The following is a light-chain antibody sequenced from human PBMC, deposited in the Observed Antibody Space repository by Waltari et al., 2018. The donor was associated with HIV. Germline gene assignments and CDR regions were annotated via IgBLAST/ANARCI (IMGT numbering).Light chain of an antibody. Sequence: SAVTQPPSASGTPGQRVTISCSGTPSHIGSNYVFWYQHLPGTAPKLLIHRNDQRPSGVPERFSGSTSGTSASLAISGLRSEDEADYYCVTWDDSLRGVVFGGGTKVAVL. CDR3: VTWDDSLRGVV. CDR2: RND. J-gene: IGLJ2*01. V-gene: IGLV1-47*01. CDR1: PSHIGSNY.